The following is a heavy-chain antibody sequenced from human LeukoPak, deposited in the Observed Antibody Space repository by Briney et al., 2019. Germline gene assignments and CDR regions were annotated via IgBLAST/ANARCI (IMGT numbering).Heavy chain of an antibody. CDR1: GFTFSTYR. CDR2: ISSSSSYI. Sequence: GGSLRLSCVGTGFTFSTYRMNWVRQAPGKGLEWVSSISSSSSYIYYADSVKGRIAISRDNAKSSLYLQMNSLRVEDTAVYYCARDWYFDYWGQGTLVTVSS. J-gene: IGHJ4*02. V-gene: IGHV3-21*01. CDR3: ARDWYFDY.